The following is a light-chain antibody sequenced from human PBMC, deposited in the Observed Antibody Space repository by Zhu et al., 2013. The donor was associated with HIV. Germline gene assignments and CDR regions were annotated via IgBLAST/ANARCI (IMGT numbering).Light chain of an antibody. Sequence: DIQLTQSPSFLSASVGDRVTITCWASQGISSYLAWYQQKPGKAPQLLIYAASSLHGGVPSRFSGSGSGTDFTLTISSLQPEDSATYYYQQANRSPRTFGPGTKVDIK. V-gene: IGKV1-9*01. CDR3: QQANRSPRT. CDR1: QGISSY. J-gene: IGKJ3*01. CDR2: AAS.